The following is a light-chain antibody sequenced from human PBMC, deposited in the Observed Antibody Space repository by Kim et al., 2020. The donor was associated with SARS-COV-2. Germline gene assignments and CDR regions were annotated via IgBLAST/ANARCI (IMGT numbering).Light chain of an antibody. Sequence: GKTVTNSCARSSGSIDDNYVQWYQQRPGGVPTAVIYEDDQRPSGVSDRLSGSINNSSNSASLTISGLRTEDEADYYCQSYNRDNVIFGGGTQLTVL. CDR2: EDD. J-gene: IGLJ2*01. CDR1: SGSIDDNY. CDR3: QSYNRDNVI. V-gene: IGLV6-57*03.